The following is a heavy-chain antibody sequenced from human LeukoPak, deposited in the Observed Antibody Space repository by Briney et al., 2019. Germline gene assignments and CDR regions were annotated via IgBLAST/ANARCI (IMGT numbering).Heavy chain of an antibody. J-gene: IGHJ6*03. CDR3: ARARGTMVRGVTLSYYYYMDV. Sequence: SETLSLTCAVYGGSFSGYYWSWIRQPPGKGLEWIGYIYYSGSTNYNPSLKSRVTISVDTSKNQFSLKLSSVTAADTAVYYCARARGTMVRGVTLSYYYYMDVWGKGTTVTISS. CDR1: GGSFSGYY. D-gene: IGHD3-10*01. CDR2: IYYSGST. V-gene: IGHV4-59*01.